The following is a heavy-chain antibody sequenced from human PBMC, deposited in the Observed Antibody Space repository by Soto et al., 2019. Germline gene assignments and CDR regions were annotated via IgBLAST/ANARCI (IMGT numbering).Heavy chain of an antibody. CDR3: ASDRNNWNYGYSGYYYYYGMDV. V-gene: IGHV1-69*13. J-gene: IGHJ6*02. CDR1: GGTFSSYA. D-gene: IGHD1-7*01. Sequence: SVKVSCKASGGTFSSYAISWVRQAPGQGLEWMGGIIPIFGTANYAQKFQGRVTITADESTSTAYMELSSLRSEDTAVYYCASDRNNWNYGYSGYYYYYGMDVWGQGTTVTVSS. CDR2: IIPIFGTA.